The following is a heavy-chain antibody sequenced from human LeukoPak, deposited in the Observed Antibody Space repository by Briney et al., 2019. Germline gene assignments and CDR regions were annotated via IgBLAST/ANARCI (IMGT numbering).Heavy chain of an antibody. J-gene: IGHJ4*02. V-gene: IGHV3-48*03. D-gene: IGHD2-8*01. CDR3: VRDTKEY. Sequence: GGSLRLSCAASGFSFSSYRMNWVRQAPGKGLEWISYISTTGDRIQYADSVKGRFTISRDNTKNSLYLQMNSLRAEDTAVYYCVRDTKEYWGQGTLVTVSS. CDR1: GFSFSSYR. CDR2: ISTTGDRI.